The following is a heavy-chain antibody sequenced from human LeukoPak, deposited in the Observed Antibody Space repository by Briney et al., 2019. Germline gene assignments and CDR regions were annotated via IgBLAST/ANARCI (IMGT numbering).Heavy chain of an antibody. CDR2: ISSGGGTT. J-gene: IGHJ4*01. CDR3: AKGEGGSYSASDF. D-gene: IGHD3-10*01. V-gene: IGHV3-23*01. CDR1: GFTFSSHA. Sequence: PGGSLRLSCAASGFTFSSHAMSWVRQAPGKGLEWVSRISSGGGTTDYTDSVKGRFTISRDTSKNTLYLQMNSLRADDTATFYCAKGEGGSYSASDFWGLGTRVTVSS.